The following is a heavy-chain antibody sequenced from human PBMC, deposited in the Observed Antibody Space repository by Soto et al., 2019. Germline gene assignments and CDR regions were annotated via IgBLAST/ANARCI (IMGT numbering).Heavy chain of an antibody. D-gene: IGHD3-10*01. CDR2: ISGSGGST. Sequence: GGSLRLSCAASGFTFSNYAMSWVRQAPGKGLEWVSAISGSGGSTYYADSVKGRFTFSRDNSKNTLYLQMNSLRAEDTAVYYCAKGQSEFNYYDYGMDVWGQGTTVTVSS. CDR1: GFTFSNYA. V-gene: IGHV3-23*01. J-gene: IGHJ6*02. CDR3: AKGQSEFNYYDYGMDV.